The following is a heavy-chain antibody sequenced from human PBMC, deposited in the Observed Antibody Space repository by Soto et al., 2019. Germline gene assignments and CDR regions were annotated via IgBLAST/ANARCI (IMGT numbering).Heavy chain of an antibody. CDR2: ISGSGAGT. J-gene: IGHJ6*02. CDR1: GFTFSSSA. Sequence: XESLRLSCTASGFTFSSSAMSWVRQAPGRGLEWVSGISGSGAGTYYADSVKGRFTISRDNSKNTLYLQMSGLRAEDAAVYYCAKGPTVFGEVISFDYYYVMYVWGQGTPVTVTS. CDR3: AKGPTVFGEVISFDYYYVMYV. V-gene: IGHV3-23*01. D-gene: IGHD3-3*01.